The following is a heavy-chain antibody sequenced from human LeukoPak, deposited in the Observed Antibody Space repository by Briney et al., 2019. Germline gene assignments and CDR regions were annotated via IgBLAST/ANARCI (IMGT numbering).Heavy chain of an antibody. Sequence: GGSLRLSCAASGFTFSNHEMNWVRQAPGKGPEWLSYISSSGGTIYYADSVKGRFTISRDNARNSLYLQMNNLRAEDTAVYYCAKDAEHDYWGQGTLVTVSS. CDR3: AKDAEHDY. CDR1: GFTFSNHE. V-gene: IGHV3-48*03. CDR2: ISSSGGTI. D-gene: IGHD1-14*01. J-gene: IGHJ4*02.